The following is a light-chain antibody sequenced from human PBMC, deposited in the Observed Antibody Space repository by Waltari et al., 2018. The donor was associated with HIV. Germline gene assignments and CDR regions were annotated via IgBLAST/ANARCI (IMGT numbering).Light chain of an antibody. CDR2: AAS. V-gene: IGKV1-9*01. J-gene: IGKJ3*01. CDR1: QGISTF. CDR3: QQLYSSPIT. Sequence: DIQLTQSPSFLSASVGDRVTITCRASQGISTFLAWYQQKPGQAPKLLIYAASTLQSGVPSRFSGSRSGTEFTLTITDLQPEDFATYYCQQLYSSPITFGPGTKVDIK.